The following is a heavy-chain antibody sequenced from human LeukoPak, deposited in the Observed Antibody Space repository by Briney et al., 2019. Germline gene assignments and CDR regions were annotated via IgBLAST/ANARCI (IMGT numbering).Heavy chain of an antibody. CDR3: ASLNWGYAPPNDY. D-gene: IGHD7-27*01. V-gene: IGHV4-34*01. Sequence: SETLSLTCAVYCGSFTGYYWSWIRQPPGKGLEWIGEINHSGSTNYNPSLKSRVTISVDTSKNQFSLKLSSVTAADTAVYYCASLNWGYAPPNDYWGQGTLVTVSS. CDR1: CGSFTGYY. CDR2: INHSGST. J-gene: IGHJ4*02.